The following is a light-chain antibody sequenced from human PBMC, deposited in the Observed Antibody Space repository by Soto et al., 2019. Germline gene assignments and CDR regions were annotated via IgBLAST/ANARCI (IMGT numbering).Light chain of an antibody. Sequence: IVLTQSPGTLSLSPGERATLSCRASQSVSTLYMTWYQQKPGQAPRLLIYSAHTRAAGIPDRFSGTGSGTDFTLTISRLEPEDFALYYCQQYGSSAPITFGQGTHWRL. CDR3: QQYGSSAPIT. J-gene: IGKJ5*01. V-gene: IGKV3-20*01. CDR1: QSVSTLY. CDR2: SAH.